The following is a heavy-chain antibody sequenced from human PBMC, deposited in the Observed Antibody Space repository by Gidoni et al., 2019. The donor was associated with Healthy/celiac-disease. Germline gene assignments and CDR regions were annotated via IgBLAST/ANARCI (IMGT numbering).Heavy chain of an antibody. V-gene: IGHV3-30*18. CDR1: GFTFSSYG. CDR3: AEGEGEQLDY. CDR2: ISYDGSNK. J-gene: IGHJ4*01. Sequence: QVQLAASGGGVVQPGRFLRLSCAAPGFTFSSYGMHWVRQAPGQGPGWVAVISYDGSNKYYTDSMKRGFTISRDNSKNTLYLPMNSVRAEGTAGYYCAEGEGEQLDYWGPGTLVNVSS. D-gene: IGHD3-16*01.